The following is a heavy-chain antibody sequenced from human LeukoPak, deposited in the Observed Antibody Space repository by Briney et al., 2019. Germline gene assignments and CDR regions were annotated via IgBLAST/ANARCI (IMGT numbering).Heavy chain of an antibody. Sequence: PSQTLSLTCTVSGGSISSGSYYWSWIRQPAGKGLEWIGRIYTSGSTNYNPSLKSRVTISVDTSKNQFSLKLSSVTAADTAVYYCASSRGIPIDYWGQGTLVTVSS. CDR3: ASSRGIPIDY. CDR2: IYTSGST. V-gene: IGHV4-61*02. CDR1: GGSISSGSYY. J-gene: IGHJ4*02. D-gene: IGHD1-26*01.